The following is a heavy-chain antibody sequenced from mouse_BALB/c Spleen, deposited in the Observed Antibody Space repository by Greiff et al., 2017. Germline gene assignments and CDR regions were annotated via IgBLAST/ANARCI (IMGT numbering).Heavy chain of an antibody. D-gene: IGHD2-3*01. Sequence: EVMLVESGGGLVKPGGSLKLSCAASGFTFSSYAMSWVRQTPGKRLEWVATISSGGSYTYYPDSVKGRFTISRDNAKNTLYLQMSSLRSEDTAMYYCARQRAYDYGYFDVWGAGTTVTVSS. CDR3: ARQRAYDYGYFDV. J-gene: IGHJ1*01. CDR2: ISSGGSYT. V-gene: IGHV5-9-3*01. CDR1: GFTFSSYA.